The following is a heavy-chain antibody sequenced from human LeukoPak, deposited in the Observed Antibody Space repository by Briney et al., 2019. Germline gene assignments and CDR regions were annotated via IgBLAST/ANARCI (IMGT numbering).Heavy chain of an antibody. V-gene: IGHV3-7*01. CDR2: IKGDESAR. CDR3: ARDVGGRLDY. J-gene: IGHJ4*02. D-gene: IGHD1-26*01. Sequence: GGSLRLSCAASGFTFRTYWMAWVRQAPGKGLEWVANIKGDESARHQADSVKGRFTISRDNAQNSVYLQMSSLRGEDTAVYSCARDVGGRLDYWGQGTLVTVSS. CDR1: GFTFRTYW.